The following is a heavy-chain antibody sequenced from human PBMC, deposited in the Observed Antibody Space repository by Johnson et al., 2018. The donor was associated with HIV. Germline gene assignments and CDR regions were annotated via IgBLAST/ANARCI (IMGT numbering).Heavy chain of an antibody. CDR1: GFTVSSNY. CDR2: IYSGGST. V-gene: IGHV3-66*01. D-gene: IGHD3-22*01. J-gene: IGHJ3*02. Sequence: VQLVESGGGLVQPGGSLRLSCAASGFTVSSNYMSWVRQAPGKGLEWVSVIYSGGSTYYADSVKGRCTISRDNSKNTLYLQMNSLRAEDTAVYYCARDYPYDRSPRGAFDIWGHGTMVTVSS. CDR3: ARDYPYDRSPRGAFDI.